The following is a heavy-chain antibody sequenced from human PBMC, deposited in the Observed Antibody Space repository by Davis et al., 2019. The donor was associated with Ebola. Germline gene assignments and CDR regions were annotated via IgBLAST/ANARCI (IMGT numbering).Heavy chain of an antibody. Sequence: PGGSLRLSCAASGFTFSDYYMSWIRQAPGKGLEWVSYISSSGRTTYYADSVKGRFTISRDNSETTVYLQMNSLRAEDTAVYYCARSEEDGYSYGRTIDYWGQGTLVIVSS. J-gene: IGHJ4*02. CDR3: ARSEEDGYSYGRTIDY. CDR2: ISSSGRTT. D-gene: IGHD5-12*01. CDR1: GFTFSDYY. V-gene: IGHV3-11*04.